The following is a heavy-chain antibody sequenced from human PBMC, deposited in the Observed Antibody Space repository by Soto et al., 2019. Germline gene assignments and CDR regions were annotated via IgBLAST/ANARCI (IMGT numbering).Heavy chain of an antibody. V-gene: IGHV4-30-4*01. CDR1: GGSISSGDYY. CDR2: IHYSGST. Sequence: LSLTCTVSGGSISSGDYYWSWIRQPPGKGLEWIAYIHYSGSTYYNPSLKSRVTISVDTSKNQFSLKLSSVTAADTAVYYCARSRYSGSYFFDYWGQGILVT. J-gene: IGHJ4*02. D-gene: IGHD1-26*01. CDR3: ARSRYSGSYFFDY.